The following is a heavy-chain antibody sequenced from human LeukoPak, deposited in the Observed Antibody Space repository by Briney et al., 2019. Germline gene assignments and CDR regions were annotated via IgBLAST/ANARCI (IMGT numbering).Heavy chain of an antibody. V-gene: IGHV4-38-2*02. CDR2: VNDRGST. J-gene: IGHJ4*02. Sequence: SETLSLTCSVSGYSISSGYYWAWIRQSPGNGLELIGSVNDRGSTFYNPSLKSRVTISLDTSKNQFSLKLTSVSAADTAIYYCARDRHGATTLDYWGQGTLVTVSS. CDR1: GYSISSGYY. CDR3: ARDRHGATTLDY. D-gene: IGHD5-12*01.